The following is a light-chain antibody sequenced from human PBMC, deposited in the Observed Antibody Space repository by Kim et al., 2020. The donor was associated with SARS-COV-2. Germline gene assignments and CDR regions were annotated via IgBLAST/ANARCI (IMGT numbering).Light chain of an antibody. Sequence: EIVMTQSPATLSVSPGERATLSCRASQSVSSILVWYQQKPAPAPTLLIYGASTRATGIPVRFSGSGSGTEFTLTISSLQSEEFAVYYCQQYNSWPTYTFGQGTKLEF. CDR3: QQYNSWPTYT. J-gene: IGKJ2*01. CDR1: QSVSSI. V-gene: IGKV3D-15*01. CDR2: GAS.